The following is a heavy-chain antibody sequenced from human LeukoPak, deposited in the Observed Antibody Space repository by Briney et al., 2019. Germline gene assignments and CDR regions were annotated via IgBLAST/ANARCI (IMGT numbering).Heavy chain of an antibody. D-gene: IGHD3-10*01. V-gene: IGHV3-7*03. CDR1: GFTFSTYW. J-gene: IGHJ6*03. Sequence: GGSLRLSCAASGFTFSTYWMNWVRQAPGKGLEWVANIKQDGSQKYYVDSVKGRFTISRDNAKNSLYLQMNSLRAEDTALYYCARCSSGSYYYYYMDVWGKGTTVTVSS. CDR2: IKQDGSQK. CDR3: ARCSSGSYYYYYMDV.